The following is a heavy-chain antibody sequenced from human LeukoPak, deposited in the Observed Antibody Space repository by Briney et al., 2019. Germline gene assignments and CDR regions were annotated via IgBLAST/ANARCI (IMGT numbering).Heavy chain of an antibody. J-gene: IGHJ4*02. CDR2: ISAYNGTT. CDR1: GYTFTSYG. D-gene: IGHD4-11*01. V-gene: IGHV1-18*01. CDR3: ASGSLESFLTTLDY. Sequence: ASVKVSCKASGYTFTSYGISWVRQAPGQGLEWMGWISAYNGTTNYAQKLQGRVTMTTDTSTSTAYMELRSLRSDDTAVYYCASGSLESFLTTLDYWGQGTLVTVSS.